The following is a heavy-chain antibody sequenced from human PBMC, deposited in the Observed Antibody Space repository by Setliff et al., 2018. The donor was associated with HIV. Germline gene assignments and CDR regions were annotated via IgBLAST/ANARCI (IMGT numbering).Heavy chain of an antibody. CDR2: FDPEDDET. CDR1: GYTLTEVS. D-gene: IGHD5-12*01. Sequence: GASVKVSCKVSGYTLTEVSIHWVRQAPGKGLEWMGGFDPEDDETVYAQKFQGRVTMTEDTSTDTAYMELSSLTSEDTAMYYCARFGRGDGYMGGLDYWGQGTLVTVSS. J-gene: IGHJ4*02. CDR3: ARFGRGDGYMGGLDY. V-gene: IGHV1-24*01.